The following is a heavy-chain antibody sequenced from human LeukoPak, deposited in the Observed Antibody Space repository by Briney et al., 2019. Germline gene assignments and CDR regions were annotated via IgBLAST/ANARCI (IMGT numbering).Heavy chain of an antibody. CDR2: IYYSGST. D-gene: IGHD4-23*01. CDR1: GGSISSGDYY. Sequence: SETLSLTCTVSGGSISSGDYYWSWIRQPPGKGPEWIGYIYYSGSTYYNPSLKSRVTISVDTSKNQFSLKLSSVTAADTAVYYCARDLLNEGNHLDYWGQGTLVTVSS. J-gene: IGHJ4*02. CDR3: ARDLLNEGNHLDY. V-gene: IGHV4-30-4*01.